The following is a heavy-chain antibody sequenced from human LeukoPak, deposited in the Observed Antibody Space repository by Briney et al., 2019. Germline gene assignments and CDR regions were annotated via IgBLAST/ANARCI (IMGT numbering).Heavy chain of an antibody. Sequence: PGRSLRLSCAASGFTFSSYAMHWVRQAPGKGLEWVAVISYDGSNKYYADSVKGRFTISRDNSKNTLYLQMNSLRAEDTAVYYCARQSSGSLYYLNYWGQGTLVTVSS. J-gene: IGHJ4*02. CDR3: ARQSSGSLYYLNY. V-gene: IGHV3-30-3*01. D-gene: IGHD1-26*01. CDR2: ISYDGSNK. CDR1: GFTFSSYA.